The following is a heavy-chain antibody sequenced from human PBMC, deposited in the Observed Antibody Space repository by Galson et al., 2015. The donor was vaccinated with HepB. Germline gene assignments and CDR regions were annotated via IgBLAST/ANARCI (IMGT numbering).Heavy chain of an antibody. D-gene: IGHD3-10*01. CDR2: INGDNGTT. CDR1: GYTFTDYT. J-gene: IGHJ5*02. CDR3: AGESQEGPGGFDP. V-gene: IGHV1-3*01. Sequence: SVKVSCKASGYTFTDYTMHWVRQAPGQRPEWMGWINGDNGTTKYSQKFQGRVTITRDTSASTAHMELSSLRSEDTAVYYCAGESQEGPGGFDPWGQGTPVTVSS.